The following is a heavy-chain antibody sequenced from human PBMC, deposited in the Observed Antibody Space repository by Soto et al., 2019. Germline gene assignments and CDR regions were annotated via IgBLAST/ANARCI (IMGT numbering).Heavy chain of an antibody. V-gene: IGHV1-46*01. CDR1: GYTFTSYY. D-gene: IGHD6-13*01. CDR2: INPSGGST. CDR3: AGDEVGGDVSWPLVNWFDP. Sequence: ASVKVSCKASGYTFTSYYMHWVRQAPGQGLEWMGIINPSGGSTSYAQKFQGRVTMTRDTSTSTVYMELSSLRSEDTAVYYCAGDEVGGDVSWPLVNWFDPWGQGTLVTVSS. J-gene: IGHJ5*02.